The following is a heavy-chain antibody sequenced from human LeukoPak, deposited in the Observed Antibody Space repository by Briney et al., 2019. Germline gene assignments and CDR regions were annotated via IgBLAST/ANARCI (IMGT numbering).Heavy chain of an antibody. CDR3: AKDISSSSPFDY. CDR1: GGSISSGGYY. V-gene: IGHV3-23*01. J-gene: IGHJ4*02. CDR2: ISGSGGST. D-gene: IGHD6-6*01. Sequence: ETLSLTCTVSGGSISSGGYYWSWVRQAPGKGLEWVSAISGSGGSTYYADSVKGRFTISRDNSKNTLYLQMNSLRAEDTAVYYCAKDISSSSPFDYWGQGTLVTVSS.